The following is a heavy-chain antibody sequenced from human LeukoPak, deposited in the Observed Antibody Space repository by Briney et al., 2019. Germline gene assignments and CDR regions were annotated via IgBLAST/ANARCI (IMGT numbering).Heavy chain of an antibody. CDR2: INHSGST. CDR1: GGSFSGYY. Sequence: SETLSLTCAVYGGSFSGYYWSWIRQPPGKGLEWIGEINHSGSTNYNPSLKSRVTISVDTSKNQFSLKLSSVTAADTAVYYCARDRGIAAESDLWGRGTLVTVSS. CDR3: ARDRGIAAESDL. V-gene: IGHV4-34*09. D-gene: IGHD6-13*01. J-gene: IGHJ2*01.